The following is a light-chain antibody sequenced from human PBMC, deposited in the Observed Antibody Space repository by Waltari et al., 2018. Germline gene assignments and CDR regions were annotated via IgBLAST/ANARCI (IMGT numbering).Light chain of an antibody. V-gene: IGLV1-47*01. J-gene: IGLJ1*01. Sequence: QSVLTQSSPTSGTPGQRVSISCSGTSSNSGSKAVSWYQHLPGEAPKLLISASDQRPSVVPDRFSGSKSGTSASLAISGLRSEDEADYYCATWDDSLGGFYVFGTGTKVTVL. CDR2: ASD. CDR1: SSNSGSKA. CDR3: ATWDDSLGGFYV.